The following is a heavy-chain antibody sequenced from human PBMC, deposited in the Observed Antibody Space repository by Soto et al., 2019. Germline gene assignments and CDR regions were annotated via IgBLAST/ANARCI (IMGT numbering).Heavy chain of an antibody. CDR1: GFTFSSYS. J-gene: IGHJ4*02. CDR3: ARALSSTIRPLPRPLDY. Sequence: GGSLRLSCAASGFTFSSYSMNWVRQAPGKGLEWVSYISSSSSTIYYADSVKGRFTISRDNAKNSLYLQMNSLRAEETAVYYCARALSSTIRPLPRPLDYWGQGTLVTVSS. D-gene: IGHD2-2*01. CDR2: ISSSSSTI. V-gene: IGHV3-48*01.